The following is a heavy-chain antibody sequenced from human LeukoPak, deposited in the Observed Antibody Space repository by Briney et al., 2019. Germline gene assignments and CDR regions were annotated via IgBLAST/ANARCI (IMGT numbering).Heavy chain of an antibody. J-gene: IGHJ4*02. CDR3: AKAPYSSAWDPIDY. V-gene: IGHV3-9*01. Sequence: GRSLRLSCAASGITFDDYAMHWVRQAPGKGLEWVSGISWNSGSIGYADSVKGRFTISRDNAKNSLYLQVNSLRAEDTALYFCAKAPYSSAWDPIDYWGQGTLVTVSS. CDR1: GITFDDYA. D-gene: IGHD6-19*01. CDR2: ISWNSGSI.